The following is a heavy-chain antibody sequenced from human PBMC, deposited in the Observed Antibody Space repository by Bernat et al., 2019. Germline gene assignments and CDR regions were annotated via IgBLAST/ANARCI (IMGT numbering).Heavy chain of an antibody. Sequence: EVQLVETGGGLIQPGGSLRLSCAASGFTVSSNYMSWVRQAPGKGLEWVSVIYSGGSTYYADSVKGRFTISRDNSKNTLYLQMNSLRAEETAVYYCARGRDILTELGYFDYWGQGTLVTVSS. V-gene: IGHV3-53*02. CDR2: IYSGGST. CDR3: ARGRDILTELGYFDY. J-gene: IGHJ4*02. D-gene: IGHD3-9*01. CDR1: GFTVSSNY.